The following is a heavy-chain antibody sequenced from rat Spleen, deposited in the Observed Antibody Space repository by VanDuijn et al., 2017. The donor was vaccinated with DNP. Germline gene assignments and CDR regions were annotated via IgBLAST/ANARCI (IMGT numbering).Heavy chain of an antibody. CDR3: SRGTSTDYFDY. V-gene: IGHV2-63*01. CDR2: MWYDGDT. CDR1: GFSLTTYS. Sequence: QVQLKESGPGLVQPSETLSLTCTVSGFSLTTYSVNWVRQPSGKGPEWMGKMWYDGDTVYNSGLKSRLSFSRDTAKNQVLLKRNMLQIDDTVIYYCSRGTSTDYFDYWGHGVMVTVSS. J-gene: IGHJ2*01. D-gene: IGHD1-5*01.